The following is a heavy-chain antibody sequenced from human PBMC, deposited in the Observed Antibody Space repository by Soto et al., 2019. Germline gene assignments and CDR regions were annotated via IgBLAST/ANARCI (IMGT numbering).Heavy chain of an antibody. V-gene: IGHV4-34*01. J-gene: IGHJ3*02. CDR3: ARDPTVTTSTFDI. D-gene: IGHD4-17*01. CDR1: GGSFSGYY. CDR2: INHSGST. Sequence: SLTLPLTCTVYGGSFSGYYWSWIRQPPGKGLEWIGEINHSGSTTCNPSLKSRVTMSVDTSKNQFSLKMNSVTAADTAVYYCARDPTVTTSTFDIWGQGTMVTVSS.